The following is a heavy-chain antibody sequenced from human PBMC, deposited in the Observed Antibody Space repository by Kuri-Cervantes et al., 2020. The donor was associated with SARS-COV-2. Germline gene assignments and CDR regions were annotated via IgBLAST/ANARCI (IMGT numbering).Heavy chain of an antibody. V-gene: IGHV4-34*01. CDR1: GFTVSSNY. Sequence: GSLRLSCAASGFTVSSNYMSWVRQAPGKGLEWIGEINHSGSTNYNPSLKSRVTISVGTSKNQFSLKLSSVTAADTAVYYCARGVYWPRTYQPGHGFDPWGQGTLVTVSS. J-gene: IGHJ5*02. CDR3: ARGVYWPRTYQPGHGFDP. CDR2: INHSGST. D-gene: IGHD2-2*01.